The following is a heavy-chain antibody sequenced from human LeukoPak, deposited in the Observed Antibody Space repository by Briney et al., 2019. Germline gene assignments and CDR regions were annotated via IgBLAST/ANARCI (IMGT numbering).Heavy chain of an antibody. CDR3: ARGRDILTGWDY. CDR1: GFNFSKYA. V-gene: IGHV3-23*01. Sequence: GGSLRLSCAASGFNFSKYAMSWVRQAPGKGPEWVSGITASGGGPSSADSVKGRFSISRDNSKDTLYLQMNSLRAEDTAVYYCARGRDILTGWDYWGQGTLVTVSS. D-gene: IGHD3-9*01. J-gene: IGHJ4*02. CDR2: ITASGGGP.